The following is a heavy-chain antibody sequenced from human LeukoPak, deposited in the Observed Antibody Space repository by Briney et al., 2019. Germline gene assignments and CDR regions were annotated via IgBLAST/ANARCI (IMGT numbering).Heavy chain of an antibody. CDR1: GYTFTIYG. J-gene: IGHJ4*02. Sequence: ASVTVSCTASGYTFTIYGISWVRQAPGQGLEWMGWISAYNGNTNYAQKLQGRVTMTTDTSTSTAYMELRSLRSDDTAVYYCARDCSGGRCYLYFDYWGQGTLVTVSS. D-gene: IGHD2-15*01. CDR3: ARDCSGGRCYLYFDY. V-gene: IGHV1-18*01. CDR2: ISAYNGNT.